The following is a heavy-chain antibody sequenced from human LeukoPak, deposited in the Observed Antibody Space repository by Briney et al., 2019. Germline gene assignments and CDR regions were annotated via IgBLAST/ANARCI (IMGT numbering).Heavy chain of an antibody. Sequence: KPSETLSLTCTVSGGSITSYYWSWLRQPAGQGLDWIGRVHTSGSTNYNPSLKSRVTMSVDTAKNQFSLKLSSVTAADTAVYYCARDLLYSSSSDGQGYWGQGTLVTVSS. CDR2: VHTSGST. J-gene: IGHJ4*02. CDR3: ARDLLYSSSSDGQGY. CDR1: GGSITSYY. V-gene: IGHV4-4*07. D-gene: IGHD6-6*01.